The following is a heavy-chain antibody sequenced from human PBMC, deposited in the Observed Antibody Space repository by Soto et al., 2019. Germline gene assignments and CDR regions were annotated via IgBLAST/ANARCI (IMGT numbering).Heavy chain of an antibody. J-gene: IGHJ6*02. D-gene: IGHD5-18*01. CDR1: GFTLSNYW. Sequence: PGGSLRLSCAASGFTLSNYWMTWVRQAPGKGLEWVANINKDGSQKNYVDSVKGRFTIARDNGQNSLSLQINSLRVEDTAVYYCAMAHVDTAMDYYYYYGLDVWGQGTTVTVSS. CDR3: AMAHVDTAMDYYYYYGLDV. V-gene: IGHV3-7*03. CDR2: INKDGSQK.